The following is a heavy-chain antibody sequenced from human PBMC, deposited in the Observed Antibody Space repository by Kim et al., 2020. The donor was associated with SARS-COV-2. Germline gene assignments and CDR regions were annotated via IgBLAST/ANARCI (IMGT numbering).Heavy chain of an antibody. CDR2: T. D-gene: IGHD4-4*01. J-gene: IGHJ4*02. V-gene: IGHV1-18*01. Sequence: TNYAQKLQGRVTMTTDTSTSTAYMELRSPRSDDTAVYYCARDEDYSNFDYWGQGTLVTVSS. CDR3: ARDEDYSNFDY.